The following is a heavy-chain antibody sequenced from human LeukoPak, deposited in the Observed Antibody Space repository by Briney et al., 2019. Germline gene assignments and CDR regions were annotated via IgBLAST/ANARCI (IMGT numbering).Heavy chain of an antibody. V-gene: IGHV1-18*01. Sequence: ASVKVSCKASGYTFTSYGITWVRQAPGQGLEWVAWISAYSGNTNYAHQKLQGRVTLTRDISTSTAYMELRSLRSDDTAVFYCARAPQECTSTSCPLGYWGQGTLVTVSS. CDR2: ISAYSGNT. CDR3: ARAPQECTSTSCPLGY. D-gene: IGHD2-2*01. J-gene: IGHJ4*02. CDR1: GYTFTSYG.